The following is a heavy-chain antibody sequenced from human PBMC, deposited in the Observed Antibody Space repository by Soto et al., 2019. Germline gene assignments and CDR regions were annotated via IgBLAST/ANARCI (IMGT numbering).Heavy chain of an antibody. CDR2: ITTTSSTM. D-gene: IGHD3-22*01. J-gene: IGHJ6*02. CDR1: GFIFSDYS. Sequence: PGGSLRLSCTPSGFIFSDYSMTWVRQAPGKGLEWISYITTTSSTMYYADSVKGRFTISRDNTKNSLYLQMNSLRDEDTAVYYCARDSSGRQYYGMDVWGQGTTATVSS. V-gene: IGHV3-48*02. CDR3: ARDSSGRQYYGMDV.